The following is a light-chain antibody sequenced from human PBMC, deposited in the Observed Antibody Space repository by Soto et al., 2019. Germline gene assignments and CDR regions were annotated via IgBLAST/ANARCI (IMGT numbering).Light chain of an antibody. CDR2: KAS. CDR1: QSISFY. Sequence: DIQMTQSPSTMSASVGDRVTITCRASQSISFYLAWYQQKPGTAPKLLIYKASSLATGVPSRFSGSGSGTDFTLTISSLQPEDFATYYCQQSYSTWTFGQGTKVDIK. V-gene: IGKV1-5*03. J-gene: IGKJ1*01. CDR3: QQSYSTWT.